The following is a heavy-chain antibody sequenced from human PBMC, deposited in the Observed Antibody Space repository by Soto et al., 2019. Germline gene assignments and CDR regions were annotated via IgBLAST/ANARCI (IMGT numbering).Heavy chain of an antibody. CDR2: IYYSGST. Sequence: SETLFLTCTVSGGSISSGGYYWSWIRQHPGKGLEWIGYIYYSGSTYYNPSLKSRVTISVDTSKNQFSLKLSSVTAADTAVYYCASLTIFGVVISRYGMDVWGQGTTVTVSS. J-gene: IGHJ6*02. CDR3: ASLTIFGVVISRYGMDV. CDR1: GGSISSGGYY. V-gene: IGHV4-31*03. D-gene: IGHD3-3*01.